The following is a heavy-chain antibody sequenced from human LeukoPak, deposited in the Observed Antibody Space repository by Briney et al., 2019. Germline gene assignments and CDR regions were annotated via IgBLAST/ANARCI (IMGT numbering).Heavy chain of an antibody. CDR3: AKDGRAGWTHPYYFDY. Sequence: GGSLRLSCAASGFTFSTYGITWVRQAPGKGLEWVSAISGSAATTFYADSVKGRFTISRDNSKNTLYLQMNSLRAEDTAVYYCAKDGRAGWTHPYYFDYWGQGTLVTVSS. J-gene: IGHJ4*02. CDR1: GFTFSTYG. D-gene: IGHD6-19*01. V-gene: IGHV3-23*01. CDR2: ISGSAATT.